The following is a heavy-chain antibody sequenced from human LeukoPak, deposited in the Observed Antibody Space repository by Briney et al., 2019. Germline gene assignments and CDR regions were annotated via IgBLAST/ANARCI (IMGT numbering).Heavy chain of an antibody. CDR2: FDPEDGET. CDR1: GYTLTELS. Sequence: ASVNVSCKVSGYTLTELSMHWVRQAPGKGLEWMGGFDPEDGETIYAQKFQGRVTMTEDTSTDTAYMELSSLRSEDTAVYYCATVLTDSSGWYYFDYWGQGTLVTVSS. CDR3: ATVLTDSSGWYYFDY. D-gene: IGHD6-19*01. V-gene: IGHV1-24*01. J-gene: IGHJ4*02.